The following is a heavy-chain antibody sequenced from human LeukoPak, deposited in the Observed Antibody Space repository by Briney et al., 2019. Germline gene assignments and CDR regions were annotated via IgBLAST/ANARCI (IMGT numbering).Heavy chain of an antibody. CDR1: GFTFSTYA. Sequence: AGSLRLSCAASGFTFSTYAMHWVRQAPGKGLEWVAFIWPDGSKKYYADSVKGRFAISRENSKNTVYLQMNDLRPEDTALYFCAKISSSAESNFDYWGQGTLLTVSS. CDR2: IWPDGSKK. CDR3: AKISSSAESNFDY. V-gene: IGHV3-30*02. J-gene: IGHJ4*02. D-gene: IGHD6-25*01.